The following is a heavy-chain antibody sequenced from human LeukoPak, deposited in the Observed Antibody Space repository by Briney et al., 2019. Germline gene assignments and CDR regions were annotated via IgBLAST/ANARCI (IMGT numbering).Heavy chain of an antibody. CDR2: IYYSGST. J-gene: IGHJ6*02. D-gene: IGHD6-13*01. CDR1: GGSISGYH. Sequence: SETLSLTCTVSGGSISGYHWSWIRQPPGKGLEWIAYIYYSGSTNYNPSLKSRVTISVDTSKNQFSLKLSSVTAADTAVYYCARGPASSWDYYYYGMDVWGQGTTVTVSS. CDR3: ARGPASSWDYYYYGMDV. V-gene: IGHV4-59*01.